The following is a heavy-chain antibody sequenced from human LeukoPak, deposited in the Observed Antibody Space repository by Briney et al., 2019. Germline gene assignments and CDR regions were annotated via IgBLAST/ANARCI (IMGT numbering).Heavy chain of an antibody. V-gene: IGHV4-39*07. CDR3: ARGYCSGGSCYSYYYYNYMDV. D-gene: IGHD2-15*01. J-gene: IGHJ6*03. CDR2: IHYSGST. Sequence: PSETLSLTCTVSGGSISSSSYYWGWIRQPPGKGLEWIGSIHYSGSTNYNPSLKSRVTIAVDTSKNQFSLKLSSVTAADTAVYYCARGYCSGGSCYSYYYYNYMDVWGKGTTVTVSS. CDR1: GGSISSSSYY.